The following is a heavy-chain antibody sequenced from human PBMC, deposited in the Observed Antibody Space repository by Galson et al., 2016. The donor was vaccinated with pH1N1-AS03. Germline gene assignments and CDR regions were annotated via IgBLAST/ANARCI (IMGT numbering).Heavy chain of an antibody. V-gene: IGHV3-23*01. Sequence: SLRLSCAASGFTFSSYVMSWVRQAPGKGLEWVSGISGSGNRTNYADSLKGRFTISRDNSKNTVYLQMNSLRADDSAIYYCAKHSVRMLLTVPVPFAYWGQGTPV. CDR2: ISGSGNRT. CDR3: AKHSVRMLLTVPVPFAY. D-gene: IGHD3-16*01. J-gene: IGHJ4*02. CDR1: GFTFSSYV.